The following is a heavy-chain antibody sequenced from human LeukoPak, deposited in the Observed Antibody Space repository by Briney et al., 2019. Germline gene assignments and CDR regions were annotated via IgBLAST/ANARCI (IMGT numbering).Heavy chain of an antibody. CDR1: GFTFGSSW. D-gene: IGHD3-10*01. Sequence: PGGSLRLSCAASGFTFGSSWMSWVRQAPGKGLEWVANIKQDGSEKYYVDSVKGRFTISRDNAKNSLYLQMNSLRAEDTAVYYCARELPNYYGSGSYYNVYNWFDPWGQGTLVTVSS. J-gene: IGHJ5*02. CDR2: IKQDGSEK. V-gene: IGHV3-7*01. CDR3: ARELPNYYGSGSYYNVYNWFDP.